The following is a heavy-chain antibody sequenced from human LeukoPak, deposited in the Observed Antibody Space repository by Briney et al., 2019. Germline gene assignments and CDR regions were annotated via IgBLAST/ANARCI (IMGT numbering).Heavy chain of an antibody. Sequence: GGSLRLSCAASGFTFSSYWMSWVRQAPGKGLEWVANIKQDGSEKYYVDSVKGRFTISRDNAKNSLYLQMNSLRAEDTAVYYCARDLDSSGWYRDYYYYMDVWGKGTTVTVSS. CDR2: IKQDGSEK. CDR3: ARDLDSSGWYRDYYYYMDV. V-gene: IGHV3-7*01. J-gene: IGHJ6*03. D-gene: IGHD6-19*01. CDR1: GFTFSSYW.